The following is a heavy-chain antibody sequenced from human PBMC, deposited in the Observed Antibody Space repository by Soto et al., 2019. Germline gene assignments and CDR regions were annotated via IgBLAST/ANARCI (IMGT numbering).Heavy chain of an antibody. V-gene: IGHV3-23*01. Sequence: EVQLLESGGGLVQPGGSLRLSCAASGFTFSSYAMKWVRQAPGKGLEWVSLIGESGTPTYYSDSVKGRFTISRDNSGNTLFLEMYSLRAEDTAVYYXARYIPGVRYYGMDVWGQGTTVTVSS. D-gene: IGHD2-2*01. CDR3: ARYIPGVRYYGMDV. CDR2: IGESGTPT. J-gene: IGHJ6*02. CDR1: GFTFSSYA.